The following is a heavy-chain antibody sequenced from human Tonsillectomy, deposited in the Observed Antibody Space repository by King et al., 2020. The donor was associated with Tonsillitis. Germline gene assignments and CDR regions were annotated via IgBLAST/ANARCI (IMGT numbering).Heavy chain of an antibody. Sequence: VQLVESGGGLVKPGGSLRLSCAASGFTFSDYYMSWIRQAPGKGLEWDSHIGNSGTYTNYADSVKGRFTISRDNAKNSVYLQMNSLRAEDTAVYYCARDISNYGFDYWGQGTLVTVSS. V-gene: IGHV3-11*05. D-gene: IGHD4-17*01. CDR2: IGNSGTYT. J-gene: IGHJ4*02. CDR1: GFTFSDYY. CDR3: ARDISNYGFDY.